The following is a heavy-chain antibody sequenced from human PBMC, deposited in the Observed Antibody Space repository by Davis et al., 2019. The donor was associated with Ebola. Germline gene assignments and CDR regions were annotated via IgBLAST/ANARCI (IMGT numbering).Heavy chain of an antibody. CDR3: ARDRGIAARLHWFDP. V-gene: IGHV1-3*01. D-gene: IGHD6-6*01. CDR1: GYTFTNYA. CDR2: INAGNGNT. Sequence: AASVKVSCKASGYTFTNYAMHWVRQAPGQRLEWMGWINAGNGNTKYSQKFQGRVTITRDTSASTAYMELSSLRSEDTAVYYCARDRGIAARLHWFDPWGQGTLVSVSS. J-gene: IGHJ5*02.